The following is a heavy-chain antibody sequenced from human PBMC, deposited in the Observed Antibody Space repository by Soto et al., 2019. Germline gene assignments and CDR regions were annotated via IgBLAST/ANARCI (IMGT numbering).Heavy chain of an antibody. J-gene: IGHJ6*02. CDR3: ARVGDLTWIQLWAQPHYGMDV. CDR2: ISAYNGNT. D-gene: IGHD5-18*01. CDR1: GYTFTSYG. V-gene: IGHV1-18*01. Sequence: QVPLVQSGAEVKKPGASVKVSCKASGYTFTSYGISWVRQAPGQGLEWMGWISAYNGNTNYAQKLQGRVTMTTDTSTSTAYMELRSLRSDDTAVYYCARVGDLTWIQLWAQPHYGMDVWGQGTTVTVSS.